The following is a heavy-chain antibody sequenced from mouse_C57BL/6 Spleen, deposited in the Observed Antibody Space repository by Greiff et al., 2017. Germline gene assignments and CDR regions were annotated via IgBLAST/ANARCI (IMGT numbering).Heavy chain of an antibody. CDR1: GYTFTDYN. J-gene: IGHJ4*01. Sequence: EVKVVESGPELVKPGASVKMSCKASGYTFTDYNMHWVKQSHGKSLEWIGYINPNNGGTSYNQKFKGKATLTVNKSSSTAYMELRSLTSEDSAVYYCARRPVTTVVAPYYAMDYWGQGTSVTVSS. CDR3: ARRPVTTVVAPYYAMDY. D-gene: IGHD1-1*01. V-gene: IGHV1-22*01. CDR2: INPNNGGT.